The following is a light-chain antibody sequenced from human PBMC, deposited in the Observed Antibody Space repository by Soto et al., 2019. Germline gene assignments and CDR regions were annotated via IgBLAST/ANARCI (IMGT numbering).Light chain of an antibody. V-gene: IGLV4-69*01. CDR2: VNSGGSH. Sequence: QLVLTQSPSASASLGASVKLTCTLSSGHSNYAIAWHQQQPEKGPRYLMKVNSGGSHIKRYGIPDRFSGSSSGAERYLFISSLQSEDEADYYCQTWGTGSAIVVFGGGTQLTVL. J-gene: IGLJ7*01. CDR1: SGHSNYA. CDR3: QTWGTGSAIVV.